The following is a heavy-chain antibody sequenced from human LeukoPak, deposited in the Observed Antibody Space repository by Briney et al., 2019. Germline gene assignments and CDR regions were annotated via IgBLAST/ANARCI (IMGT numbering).Heavy chain of an antibody. D-gene: IGHD3-16*01. V-gene: IGHV1-18*01. CDR3: ARAFDQVWGRARRLDY. J-gene: IGHJ4*02. CDR2: TSGDNTKA. CDR1: GFGLTDYG. Sequence: GASVKVSCKASGFGLTDYGIIWVRQAPGQGLEWGGGTSGDNTKANNAQKFQDRVFFTTDTSTSTAYMDLKSLSSDDSAVYYCARAFDQVWGRARRLDYWGQGTLVTVSS.